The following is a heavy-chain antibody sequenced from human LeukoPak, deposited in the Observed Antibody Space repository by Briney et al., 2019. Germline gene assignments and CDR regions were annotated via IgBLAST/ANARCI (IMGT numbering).Heavy chain of an antibody. CDR1: EFTVSSNY. D-gene: IGHD4-11*01. CDR2: ISSTSSTI. V-gene: IGHV3-48*01. Sequence: QTGGSLRLSCAASEFTVSSNYMSWIRQAPGKGLEWVSYISSTSSTIYYADSVKGRFTISRDNAKNSLYLQMNSLRAEDTAVYYCARAHPGDYSDFQFDYWGQGTLVTVSS. J-gene: IGHJ4*02. CDR3: ARAHPGDYSDFQFDY.